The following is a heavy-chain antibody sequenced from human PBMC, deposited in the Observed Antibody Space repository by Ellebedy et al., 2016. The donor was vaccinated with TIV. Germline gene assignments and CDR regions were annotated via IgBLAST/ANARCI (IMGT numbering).Heavy chain of an antibody. Sequence: GESLKISXSASGFSFSSYAMHWVRQAPGKGLEYVSVISSNGGDTYYADSVKGRFTISRDNSKNTLYLQMSSLRTEDTAVYYCVKPVRDCSILSCYSWFDPWGQGTLVTVSS. V-gene: IGHV3-64D*06. D-gene: IGHD2-2*01. CDR2: ISSNGGDT. J-gene: IGHJ5*02. CDR3: VKPVRDCSILSCYSWFDP. CDR1: GFSFSSYA.